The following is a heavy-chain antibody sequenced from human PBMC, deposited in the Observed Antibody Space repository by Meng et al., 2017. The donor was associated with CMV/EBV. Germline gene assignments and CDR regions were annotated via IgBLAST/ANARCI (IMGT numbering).Heavy chain of an antibody. J-gene: IGHJ4*02. CDR1: GFTFSSYA. Sequence: EVQLLESGGGLVQPGGSLSLFCAASGFTFSSYAMSWVRQAPGKGLEWVSAISGSGGSTYYADSVKGRFTISRDNSKNTLYLQMNSLRAEDTAVYYCAKTPSTTLVVVIEYIDYWGQGTLVTVAS. D-gene: IGHD3-22*01. V-gene: IGHV3-23*01. CDR2: ISGSGGST. CDR3: AKTPSTTLVVVIEYIDY.